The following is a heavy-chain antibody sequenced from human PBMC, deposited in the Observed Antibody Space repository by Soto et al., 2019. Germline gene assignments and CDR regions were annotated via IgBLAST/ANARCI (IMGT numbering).Heavy chain of an antibody. V-gene: IGHV3-30*18. D-gene: IGHD2-2*01. J-gene: IGHJ5*02. CDR2: ISYDGSNK. CDR1: GFTFSSYG. CDR3: ANGLPASNEGYHWFGP. Sequence: QVQLVESGGGVVQPGRSLRLSCAASGFTFSSYGMHWVRQAPGKGLEWVAVISYDGSNKYYADSVKGRFTISGDNSQNSLFLQLICRRAADTAAYYCANGLPASNEGYHWFGPCGQGTLFIVGS.